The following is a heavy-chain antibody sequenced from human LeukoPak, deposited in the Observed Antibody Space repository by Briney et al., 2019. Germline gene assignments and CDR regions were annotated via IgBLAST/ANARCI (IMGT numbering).Heavy chain of an antibody. D-gene: IGHD3-10*01. CDR1: GGSISGYY. J-gene: IGHJ3*02. CDR2: IYSSGST. V-gene: IGHV4-4*07. CDR3: ARDHYYASGSYSDAFDI. Sequence: SETLPLTCTVSGGSISGYYWSWIRQPAGKGLEWIGRIYSSGSTNFNPSLKSRVTMSVETSKNQFSLKVNSVTAADTAVYYCARDHYYASGSYSDAFDIWGQGTMVTVSS.